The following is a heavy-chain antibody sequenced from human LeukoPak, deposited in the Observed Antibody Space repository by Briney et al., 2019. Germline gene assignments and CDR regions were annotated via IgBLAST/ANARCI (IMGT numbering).Heavy chain of an antibody. V-gene: IGHV1-46*01. J-gene: IGHJ4*02. Sequence: ASVKVSCKASGYTFTSSHIHWVRHAPGQGLEWMGAINPGGGTTRYAQKFQDRLTVTSDTSTNTVYMQVSSLRSEDTAAYYCETDILSGKNYWGEGTLVTVSS. D-gene: IGHD2-21*01. CDR1: GYTFTSSH. CDR3: ETDILSGKNY. CDR2: INPGGGTT.